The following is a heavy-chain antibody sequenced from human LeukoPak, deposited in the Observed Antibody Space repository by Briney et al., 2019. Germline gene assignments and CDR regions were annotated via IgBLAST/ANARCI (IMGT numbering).Heavy chain of an antibody. CDR1: GFTFSNAW. Sequence: PGGSLRLSCAASGFTFSNAWMSWVRQAPNKGLEWVGRSKTKTDGGTTDYAAPVKGRFTISRDDSKDTLYLQMNSLKTEDTAVYYCTTDLVPITMIVVVDYWGQGTLVTVSS. V-gene: IGHV3-15*01. CDR2: SKTKTDGGTT. J-gene: IGHJ4*02. CDR3: TTDLVPITMIVVVDY. D-gene: IGHD3-22*01.